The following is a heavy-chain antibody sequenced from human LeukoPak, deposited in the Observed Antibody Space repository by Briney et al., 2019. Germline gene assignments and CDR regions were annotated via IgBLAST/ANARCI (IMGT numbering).Heavy chain of an antibody. Sequence: SETLSLACTVSGGSISSSSNNWGWIRQPPGKGLEWIGSMYYSGSTYYNPSLKSRVTISVDTSKNQFSLKLSSVTAADTAVYYCARLLDRNYEGGAFDPWGQGTLVTVSS. CDR1: GGSISSSSNN. CDR3: ARLLDRNYEGGAFDP. V-gene: IGHV4-39*01. J-gene: IGHJ5*02. CDR2: MYYSGST. D-gene: IGHD1-14*01.